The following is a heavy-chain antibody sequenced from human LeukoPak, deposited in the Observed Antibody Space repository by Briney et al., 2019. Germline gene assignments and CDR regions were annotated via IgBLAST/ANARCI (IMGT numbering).Heavy chain of an antibody. CDR3: AKDRDSSSGFDY. J-gene: IGHJ4*02. CDR2: ISYDGSNK. Sequence: GGSLRLSCAASGFTFSSYGMHWVRQAPGKGLEWVAVISYDGSNKYYADSVKGQFTISRDNSKNTLYLQMNSLRAEDTAVYYCAKDRDSSSGFDYWGQGTLVTVSS. V-gene: IGHV3-30*18. D-gene: IGHD6-6*01. CDR1: GFTFSSYG.